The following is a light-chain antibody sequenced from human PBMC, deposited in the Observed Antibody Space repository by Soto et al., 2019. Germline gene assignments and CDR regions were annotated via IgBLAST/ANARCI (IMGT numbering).Light chain of an antibody. CDR2: GAS. CDR3: QQYGSSPKV. Sequence: EIVLTQSPGTLSLSPGERATLSCRASQSVSSSYLAWYQQKPGQAPRLLIYGASGRATGIPDRFSGSGSGTDFTLTISRLEPEDFAVYYCQQYGSSPKVFGQGTKVEIK. J-gene: IGKJ1*01. V-gene: IGKV3-20*01. CDR1: QSVSSSY.